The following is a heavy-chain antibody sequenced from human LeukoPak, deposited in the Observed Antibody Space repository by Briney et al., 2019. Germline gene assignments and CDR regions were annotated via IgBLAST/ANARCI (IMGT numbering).Heavy chain of an antibody. CDR2: INPNSGGT. CDR1: GYTFTGYY. Sequence: ASVKVSCKASGYTFTGYYMDWVREAPGQGLEWMGWINPNSGGTNYAQKFQGRVTMTRDTSISTAYMELSRLRSDDTAVYYCARDVVVAAPGYYMDVWGKGTTVTVSS. V-gene: IGHV1-2*02. J-gene: IGHJ6*03. D-gene: IGHD2-15*01. CDR3: ARDVVVAAPGYYMDV.